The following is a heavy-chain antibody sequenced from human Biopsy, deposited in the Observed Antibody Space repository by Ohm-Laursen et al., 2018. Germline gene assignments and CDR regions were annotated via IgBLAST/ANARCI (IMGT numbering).Heavy chain of an antibody. CDR1: GFSLNTRGVS. V-gene: IGHV2-70*16. Sequence: TQTLTLTCTLSGFSLNTRGVSVTWIRQPPGKALEWLARIDWDDAKFYSESPKTRLTISKGTSENHVVLTLSDVAPVDTATYYCARIPILVVPAAIVYRHRRHLQGLDVWGQGTTVIVSS. J-gene: IGHJ6*02. D-gene: IGHD2-2*02. CDR3: ARIPILVVPAAIVYRHRRHLQGLDV. CDR2: IDWDDAK.